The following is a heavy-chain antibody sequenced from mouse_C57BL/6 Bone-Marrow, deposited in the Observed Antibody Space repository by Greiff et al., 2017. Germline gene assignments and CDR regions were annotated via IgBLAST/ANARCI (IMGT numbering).Heavy chain of an antibody. CDR3: ARPLYDYVVAWFAY. J-gene: IGHJ3*01. V-gene: IGHV5-4*03. CDR1: GFTFSSYA. CDR2: ISDGGSYT. D-gene: IGHD2-4*01. Sequence: EVMLVESGGGLVKPGGSLKLSCAASGFTFSSYAMSWVRQTPEKRLEWVATISDGGSYTYYPDNVKGRFTISRENAKNNLYLQMSHLKSEDTAMYYCARPLYDYVVAWFAYWCQGTLVTVSA.